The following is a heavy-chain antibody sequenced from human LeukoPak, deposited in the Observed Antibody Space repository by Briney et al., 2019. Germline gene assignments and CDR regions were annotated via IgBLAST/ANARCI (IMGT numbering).Heavy chain of an antibody. CDR3: AKDATPYCSGGSCYSKD. CDR1: GFTFSSYG. V-gene: IGHV3-30*18. D-gene: IGHD2-15*01. J-gene: IGHJ4*02. Sequence: GRSLRLSCAASGFTFSSYGMHWVRQAPGKGLEWVAVISYDGSNKYYADSVKGRFTISRDNSKNTLYLQMNSLRAEDTAVYYCAKDATPYCSGGSCYSKDWGQGTLVTVSS. CDR2: ISYDGSNK.